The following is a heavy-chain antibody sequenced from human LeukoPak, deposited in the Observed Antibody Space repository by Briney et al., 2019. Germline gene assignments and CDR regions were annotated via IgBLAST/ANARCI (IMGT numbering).Heavy chain of an antibody. CDR3: ARADVIKVTTIDY. Sequence: PGGSLRLSCAASGFTVSSNYMSWVRQAPGKGLEWVSVIYSGGSTYYADSVKGRFTISRDNAKNSLYLQMNSLRAEDTAVYYCARADVIKVTTIDYWGQGTLVTVSS. CDR1: GFTVSSNY. V-gene: IGHV3-53*01. D-gene: IGHD1-1*01. CDR2: IYSGGST. J-gene: IGHJ4*02.